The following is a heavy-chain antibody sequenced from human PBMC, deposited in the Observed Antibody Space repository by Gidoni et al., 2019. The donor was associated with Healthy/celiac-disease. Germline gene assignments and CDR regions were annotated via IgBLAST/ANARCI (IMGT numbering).Heavy chain of an antibody. CDR2: ISSSSSTI. CDR1: GFTFSSYS. J-gene: IGHJ3*02. Sequence: EVQLVESGGGLVQPGGSLRLPCAASGFTFSSYSMNWVRQAPGKGLEWVSYISSSSSTIYYADSVKGRFTISRDNAKNSLYLQMNSLRDEDTAVYYCARGEMATITGAFDIWGQGTMVTVSS. CDR3: ARGEMATITGAFDI. V-gene: IGHV3-48*02. D-gene: IGHD5-12*01.